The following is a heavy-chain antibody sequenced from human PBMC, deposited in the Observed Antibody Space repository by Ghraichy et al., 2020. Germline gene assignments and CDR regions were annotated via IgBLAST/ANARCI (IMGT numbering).Heavy chain of an antibody. Sequence: ASVKVSCEASGYAFTGYYLHRIRQAPGQGLEWVGQINPFTGDTKSAQTFQGRVAMTGDSSISTAYLELNGLRIDDTATYYCTRFLSGQYNSFDAWGRGTQVTV. J-gene: IGHJ5*02. D-gene: IGHD5-24*01. V-gene: IGHV1-2*06. CDR3: TRFLSGQYNSFDA. CDR2: INPFTGDT. CDR1: GYAFTGYY.